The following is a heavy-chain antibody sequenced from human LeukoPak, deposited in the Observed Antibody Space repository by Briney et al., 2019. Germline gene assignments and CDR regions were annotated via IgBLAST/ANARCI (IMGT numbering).Heavy chain of an antibody. J-gene: IGHJ6*02. Sequence: ASVKVSCKASGYTFTSYGISWVRQAPGQGLEWMGWISAYNGNTNYAQKLQGRVTMTTDTSTSTAYMELRSLRSDDTAVYYCARGALTSRLPGLSVYYCYGMDVWGQGTTVTVSS. CDR1: GYTFTSYG. CDR2: ISAYNGNT. CDR3: ARGALTSRLPGLSVYYCYGMDV. D-gene: IGHD1-26*01. V-gene: IGHV1-18*01.